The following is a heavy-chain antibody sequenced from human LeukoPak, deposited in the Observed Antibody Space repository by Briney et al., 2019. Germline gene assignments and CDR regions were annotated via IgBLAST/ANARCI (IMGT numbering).Heavy chain of an antibody. Sequence: WSLRLFCAASGFTFCSCAICRVRQPPGRGLEWVSGISGSGGSTYYTHSVKGRFTISRDTSKNQLYLQMSSLSAADAAVYYCAKDGEGDISAGEYFDYWGQGTLVTVSS. J-gene: IGHJ4*02. CDR1: GFTFCSCA. V-gene: IGHV3-23*01. CDR2: ISGSGGST. D-gene: IGHD2-15*01. CDR3: AKDGEGDISAGEYFDY.